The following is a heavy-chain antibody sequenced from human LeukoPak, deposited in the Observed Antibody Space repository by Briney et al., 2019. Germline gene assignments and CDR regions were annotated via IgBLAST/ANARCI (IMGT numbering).Heavy chain of an antibody. Sequence: GESLRLSCAASGFTFSSYWMHWVRQAPGKGLVWVSRVNPQGSGTSYTDSVKGRFTISRDNSKNTLYLQMNSLRAEDTAIYYCAKDDDFWSGCFDYWGQGTLVTVSS. J-gene: IGHJ4*02. CDR2: VNPQGSGT. CDR3: AKDDDFWSGCFDY. D-gene: IGHD3-3*01. V-gene: IGHV3-74*01. CDR1: GFTFSSYW.